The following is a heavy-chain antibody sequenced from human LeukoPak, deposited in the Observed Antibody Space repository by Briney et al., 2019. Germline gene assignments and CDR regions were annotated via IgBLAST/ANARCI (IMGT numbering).Heavy chain of an antibody. V-gene: IGHV3-64*01. Sequence: GGSLRLSCAASGFTFSSHAMHWVRQAPGKGLEYVSAISSNGGSTYYANSVKGRFTISRDNSKNTLYLQMGSLRAEDMAVYYCAREFHRHYYMDVWGKGTTVTVSS. CDR3: AREFHRHYYMDV. CDR2: ISSNGGST. J-gene: IGHJ6*03. CDR1: GFTFSSHA.